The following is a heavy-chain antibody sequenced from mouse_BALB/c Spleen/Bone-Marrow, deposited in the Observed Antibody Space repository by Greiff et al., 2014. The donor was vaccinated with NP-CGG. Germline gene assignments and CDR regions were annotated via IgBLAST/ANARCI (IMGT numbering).Heavy chain of an antibody. V-gene: IGHV1-80*01. J-gene: IGHJ4*01. CDR1: GYAFSNYG. Sequence: VQLQESGAELVRPGSSVKMSCKASGYAFSNYGMNWVKQRPGQGLEWIGQIYPGDGETNYNGEFEGRATLTADKSSSTAYMQVSSLTSEGSAVYYCASVYDYGRGCALDYWGQGTSVTVSS. D-gene: IGHD2-4*01. CDR3: ASVYDYGRGCALDY. CDR2: IYPGDGET.